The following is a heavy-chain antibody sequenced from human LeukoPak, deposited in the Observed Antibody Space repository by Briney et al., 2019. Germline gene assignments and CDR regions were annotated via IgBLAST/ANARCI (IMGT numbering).Heavy chain of an antibody. CDR3: ARGYIYGYHY. CDR1: RFTFSTYT. J-gene: IGHJ4*02. D-gene: IGHD5-18*01. Sequence: GGSLRLSCAASRFTFSTYTMSWVRQAPGKGLEWVSAISGDGGSTYYADSVKGRFTISRDNSKNTLFLQMNSLRAEDTAVYYCARGYIYGYHYWGQGTLVTVSS. CDR2: ISGDGGST. V-gene: IGHV3-23*01.